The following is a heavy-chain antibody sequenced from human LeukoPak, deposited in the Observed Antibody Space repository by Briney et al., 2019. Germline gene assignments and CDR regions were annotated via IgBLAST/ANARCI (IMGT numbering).Heavy chain of an antibody. CDR1: GFTFSSYD. CDR2: IRRGIGST. J-gene: IGHJ4*02. CDR3: AKKGQADDNGKPD. D-gene: IGHD1-1*01. V-gene: IGHV3-23*01. Sequence: PGGSLRLSCAASGFTFSSYDLSLVRQAPGKGLECVSAIRRGIGSTYYADSVKGRFTISRDNSKNTLYLQMNNLRADDTAVYYCAKKGQADDNGKPDWGQGTLVTVSS.